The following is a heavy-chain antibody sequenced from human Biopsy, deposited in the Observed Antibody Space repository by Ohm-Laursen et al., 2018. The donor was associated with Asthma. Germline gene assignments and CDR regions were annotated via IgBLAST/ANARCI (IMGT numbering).Heavy chain of an antibody. D-gene: IGHD6-19*01. J-gene: IGHJ4*02. V-gene: IGHV3-30-3*01. CDR3: AREGVAGTHIED. CDR1: GFMFSDFV. CDR2: ISYDGSSI. Sequence: SLRLSCAASGFMFSDFVMTWVRQAPGKGLEWDAVISYDGSSIYYADSVKGRFTISRDNSKNTLSLQMNSLTAEDTAVYYCAREGVAGTHIEDWGQGTLVTVSS.